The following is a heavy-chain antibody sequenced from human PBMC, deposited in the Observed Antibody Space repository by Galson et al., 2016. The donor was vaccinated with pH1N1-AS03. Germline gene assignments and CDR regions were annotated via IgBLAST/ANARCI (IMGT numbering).Heavy chain of an antibody. CDR3: TTDALGEY. V-gene: IGHV3-15*01. CDR1: GFTFSNVW. D-gene: IGHD1-26*01. J-gene: IGHJ4*02. CDR2: IRSKADGGTT. Sequence: SLRLSCAASGFTFSNVWMSWVRQAPGKGLEWVGRIRSKADGGTTDYAAPVKGRFTISRDDSKNTLYLRMNSLKIEDTALYYCTTDALGEYWGQGTLVTVSS.